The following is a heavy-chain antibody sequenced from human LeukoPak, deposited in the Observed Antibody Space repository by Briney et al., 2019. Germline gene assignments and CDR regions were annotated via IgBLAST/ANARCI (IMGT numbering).Heavy chain of an antibody. CDR1: GFTFSSYA. Sequence: PGGSLRLSCAASGFTFSSYAMSWVRQAPGKGLEWVSAISGSGGSTYYADSVKGRFTISRDNSKNTLYLQMNSLRAEDTAVYYCAEAEVGATPLYYYYYGMDVWGQGTTVTVSS. CDR3: AEAEVGATPLYYYYYGMDV. J-gene: IGHJ6*02. D-gene: IGHD1-26*01. CDR2: ISGSGGST. V-gene: IGHV3-23*01.